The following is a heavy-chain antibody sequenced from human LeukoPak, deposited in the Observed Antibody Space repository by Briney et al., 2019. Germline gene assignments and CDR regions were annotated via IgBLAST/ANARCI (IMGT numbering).Heavy chain of an antibody. CDR1: GFTFSRHA. D-gene: IGHD3-10*01. CDR3: ARATDYYGSGSYLPLYYFYGMDV. J-gene: IGHJ6*04. V-gene: IGHV3-30*04. Sequence: PGGSLRLSCAASGFTFSRHAIHWVRQSPGKGLEWVAIISCDGSDEYIADSVKGRFPISRDNSRNTLNLQMNSLTTEDTALYYCARATDYYGSGSYLPLYYFYGMDVWGEGTAVIVSS. CDR2: ISCDGSDE.